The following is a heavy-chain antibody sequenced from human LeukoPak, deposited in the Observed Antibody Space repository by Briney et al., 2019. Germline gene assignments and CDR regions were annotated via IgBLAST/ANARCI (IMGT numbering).Heavy chain of an antibody. CDR3: ARDIDYGGLFDY. Sequence: SVKVSCKASGGTFNNYPISWVRQAPGQGLEWMGGIIPIFGTTNYAPKFQGRVTFTADESTSTVYMELSGLRSEDTAVYYCARDIDYGGLFDYWGQGTLVTVSS. CDR2: IIPIFGTT. D-gene: IGHD4-23*01. V-gene: IGHV1-69*13. J-gene: IGHJ4*02. CDR1: GGTFNNYP.